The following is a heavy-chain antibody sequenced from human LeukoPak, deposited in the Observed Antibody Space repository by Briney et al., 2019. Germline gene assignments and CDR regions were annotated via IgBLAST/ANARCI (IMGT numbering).Heavy chain of an antibody. D-gene: IGHD2-21*02. V-gene: IGHV4-34*01. J-gene: IGHJ5*02. CDR2: INHSGST. Sequence: PSETLSLTCAVYGGSFSGYYWSWIRQPPGKGLEWIGEINHSGSTNYNPSLKSRVTISVDTSKNQFSLKLSSVTAADTAVYYCARVNFFVVVTAILGWFDPWGQGTLVTVSS. CDR1: GGSFSGYY. CDR3: ARVNFFVVVTAILGWFDP.